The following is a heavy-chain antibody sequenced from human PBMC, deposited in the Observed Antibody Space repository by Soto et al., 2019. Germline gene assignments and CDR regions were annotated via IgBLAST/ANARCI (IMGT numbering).Heavy chain of an antibody. V-gene: IGHV1-46*01. CDR3: ASSTLPGAVTGY. J-gene: IGHJ4*02. CDR1: GYTFTSYD. Sequence: GASVKVSCKASGYTFTSYDINWVRQAPGQGLEWMGIINPSGGSTSYGQKFQGRVTMTRDTSTSTVYMELSRLRSDDTAVYYCASSTLPGAVTGYWGQGTLVTVSS. CDR2: INPSGGST. D-gene: IGHD3-10*01.